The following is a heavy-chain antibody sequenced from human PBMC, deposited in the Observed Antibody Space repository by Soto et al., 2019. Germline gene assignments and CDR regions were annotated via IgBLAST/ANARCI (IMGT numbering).Heavy chain of an antibody. V-gene: IGHV2-5*02. Sequence: QITLKESGPTLVKPTQTLTLTCTFSGFSLSTSGVGVGWIRQPPGKALEWLALIYWDDDKRYSPSLKSRLTIXKXXSKHQGVLTMTNMDPVDTATYYGAHAGVVVAPFDPWGQGTLVTASS. CDR2: IYWDDDK. CDR3: AHAGVVVAPFDP. J-gene: IGHJ5*02. CDR1: GFSLSTSGVG. D-gene: IGHD2-15*01.